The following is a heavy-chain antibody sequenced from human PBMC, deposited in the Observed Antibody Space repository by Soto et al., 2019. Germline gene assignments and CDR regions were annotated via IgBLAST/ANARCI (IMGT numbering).Heavy chain of an antibody. J-gene: IGHJ4*02. V-gene: IGHV4-59*08. CDR1: GDSISSYY. CDR3: ASHGRGWSRFEY. CDR2: IYYSGST. D-gene: IGHD6-19*01. Sequence: QVQLQESGPGLVKPSETLSLTCTVSGDSISSYYWSWIRQPPGKGLEWIGYIYYSGSTKYNPSLKSRVTISINTTKNQFSQRLTSVTAADTAVYYCASHGRGWSRFEYCGQGTIVAVSS.